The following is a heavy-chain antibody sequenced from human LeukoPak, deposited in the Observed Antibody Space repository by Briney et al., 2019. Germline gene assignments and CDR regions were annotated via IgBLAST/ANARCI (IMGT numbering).Heavy chain of an antibody. Sequence: GGSLRLSCAASGFNFITAAMTWVRQAPGKGLEWVSQIGSSGGSTYYADSVKGRFTISRDNFNHTLSLQMNSLRVEDTAIYYCVKDIQLSTWGLGTMVTVSS. V-gene: IGHV3-23*01. D-gene: IGHD5-24*01. J-gene: IGHJ3*01. CDR3: VKDIQLST. CDR1: GFNFITAA. CDR2: IGSSGGST.